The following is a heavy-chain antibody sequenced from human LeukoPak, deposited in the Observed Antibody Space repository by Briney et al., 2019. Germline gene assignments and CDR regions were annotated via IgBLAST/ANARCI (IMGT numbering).Heavy chain of an antibody. V-gene: IGHV3-74*01. Sequence: GGSLRLSCAASGFTFSPYWMHWVRQAPGKGLVWVSHINGDGTSTNYADSVEGRFIISRDNAKNTVYLEMNSLRADDTAVYCCARDRSYAMEVWGQGTTVAVSS. J-gene: IGHJ6*02. CDR1: GFTFSPYW. CDR2: INGDGTST. CDR3: ARDRSYAMEV.